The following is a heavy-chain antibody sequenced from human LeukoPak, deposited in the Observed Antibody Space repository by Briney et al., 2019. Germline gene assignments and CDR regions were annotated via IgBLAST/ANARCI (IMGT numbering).Heavy chain of an antibody. V-gene: IGHV3-33*01. CDR1: GFTFSSSG. D-gene: IGHD2-21*02. CDR2: IWYDGSIM. Sequence: GGSLRLSCAASGFTFSSSGMHWVRQAPGKGLEWVAVIWYDGSIMYYADSVKGRFTISRDNSKDTLYLQMNSLRAEDTAAYYCARDKRSVVVTAEFDCWGQGTLVTVSS. J-gene: IGHJ4*02. CDR3: ARDKRSVVVTAEFDC.